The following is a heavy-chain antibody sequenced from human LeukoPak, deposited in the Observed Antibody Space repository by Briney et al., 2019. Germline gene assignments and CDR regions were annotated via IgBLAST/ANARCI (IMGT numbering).Heavy chain of an antibody. V-gene: IGHV1-46*01. CDR1: GYTFTSYY. CDR3: ARADYGGNSSHYYMDV. J-gene: IGHJ6*03. D-gene: IGHD4-23*01. CDR2: INPSGGST. Sequence: ASVKVSCKASGYTFTSYYMHWVRQAPGQGLEWMGIINPSGGSTSYAQKFQGRVTMTRDTSTSTVYMELSSLKSEDTAVYYCARADYGGNSSHYYMDVWGKGITVTASS.